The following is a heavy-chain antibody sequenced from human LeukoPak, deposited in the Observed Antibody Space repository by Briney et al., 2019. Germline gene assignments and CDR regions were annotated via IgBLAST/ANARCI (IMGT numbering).Heavy chain of an antibody. CDR1: GFTFGDYA. Sequence: GGSLRLSCTGSGFTFGDYAMSWVRQAPGKGLEWVANIKQDGSEKYYVDSVKGRFTISRDNAKNSLYLQMNSLRAEDTAVYYCARDRSLDVWGQGTTVTVSS. CDR3: ARDRSLDV. D-gene: IGHD3-10*01. V-gene: IGHV3-7*01. J-gene: IGHJ6*02. CDR2: IKQDGSEK.